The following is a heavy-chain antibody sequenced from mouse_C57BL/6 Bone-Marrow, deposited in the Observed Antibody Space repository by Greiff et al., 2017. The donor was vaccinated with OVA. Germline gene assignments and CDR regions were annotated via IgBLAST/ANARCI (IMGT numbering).Heavy chain of an antibody. D-gene: IGHD1-1*01. CDR3: ARDGVVRFDY. V-gene: IGHV5-16*01. J-gene: IGHJ2*01. CDR2: INYDGSST. CDR1: GFTFSDYY. Sequence: EVKLVESEGGFVQPGSSMKLSCTASGFTFSDYYMAWVRQVPEKGLEWVANINYDGSSTYYLDSLKSRFIISRDNAKNILYLQMSSLKSEDTATYYCARDGVVRFDYWGQGTTLTVSS.